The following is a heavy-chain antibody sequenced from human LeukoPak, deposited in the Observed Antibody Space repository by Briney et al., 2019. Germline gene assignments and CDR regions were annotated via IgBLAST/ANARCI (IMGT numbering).Heavy chain of an antibody. D-gene: IGHD4-23*01. CDR2: MNPNSGNT. CDR1: GYTFTSHD. J-gene: IGHJ4*02. V-gene: IGHV1-8*01. Sequence: ASVMVSCKASGYTFTSHDIDWVRQATGQGLEWMGWMNPNSGNTGYAQTFQGRVTITRNTSISTAYMELSSLRSEDTAVYYCARDLATVATPYFDYWGQGALVTVSS. CDR3: ARDLATVATPYFDY.